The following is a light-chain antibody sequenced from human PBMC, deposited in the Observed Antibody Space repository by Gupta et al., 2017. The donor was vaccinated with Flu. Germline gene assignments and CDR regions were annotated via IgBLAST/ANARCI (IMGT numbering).Light chain of an antibody. J-gene: IGKJ2*03. Sequence: AAINCKSSQTVLFTSTNKNYVAWYQQKPGQPPKLLIYWASTRESGVPDRFSGSGSGTHFTLNISSLQAEDVAVYYCKQDYRPPHSFGQGTKLEIK. CDR3: KQDYRPPHS. CDR2: WAS. CDR1: QTVLFTSTNKNY. V-gene: IGKV4-1*01.